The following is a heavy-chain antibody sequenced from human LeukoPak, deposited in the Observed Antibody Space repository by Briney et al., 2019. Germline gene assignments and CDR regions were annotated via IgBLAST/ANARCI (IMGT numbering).Heavy chain of an antibody. CDR2: IIPIFGTA. J-gene: IGHJ4*02. CDR1: GGTFSSYA. CDR3: ARGEIVLSPQDY. V-gene: IGHV1-69*13. D-gene: IGHD2-8*01. Sequence: ASVKVSCKASGGTFSSYAISWVRQAPGQGLEWMGGIIPIFGTANYAQKFQGRVTITADESTSTAYMELSSLRSEDTAVYYCARGEIVLSPQDYWGQGTLVTVSS.